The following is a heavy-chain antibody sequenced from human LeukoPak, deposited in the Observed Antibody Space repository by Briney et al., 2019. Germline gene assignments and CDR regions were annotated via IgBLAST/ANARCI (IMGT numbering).Heavy chain of an antibody. CDR3: ASAFGYCSSTSCYRKYFQH. CDR1: GGSLSNYY. J-gene: IGHJ1*01. D-gene: IGHD2-2*01. Sequence: ASETLSLTCTVSGGSLSNYYWSWIRLPPGKGLEWIGYIYYSGSTNYNPSLKSRVTISVDTSKNQFSLKLSSVTAADTAVYYCASAFGYCSSTSCYRKYFQHWGQGTLVTVSS. V-gene: IGHV4-59*08. CDR2: IYYSGST.